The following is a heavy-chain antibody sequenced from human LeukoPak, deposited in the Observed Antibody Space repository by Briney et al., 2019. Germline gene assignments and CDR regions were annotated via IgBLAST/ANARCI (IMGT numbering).Heavy chain of an antibody. J-gene: IGHJ5*02. CDR2: IIPIFGTA. CDR1: GGTFSSYA. V-gene: IGHV1-69*13. CDR3: ARDGDDYSNFNWFDP. D-gene: IGHD4-11*01. Sequence: ASVKVSCKASGGTFSSYAISWVRQAPGQGLEWMGGIIPIFGTANYAQKFQGRVTITADESTSTAYMELSSLRSEDTAVYYCARDGDDYSNFNWFDPWGQGTLVTVSS.